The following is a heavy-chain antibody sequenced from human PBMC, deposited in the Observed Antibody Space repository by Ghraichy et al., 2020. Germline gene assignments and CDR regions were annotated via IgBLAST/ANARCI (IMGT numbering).Heavy chain of an antibody. J-gene: IGHJ5*02. V-gene: IGHV3-30*04. D-gene: IGHD3-9*01. CDR3: ARERDYDIWTGYNNWFDP. CDR1: GFTFSSYA. CDR2: ISYDGSNK. Sequence: GGSLRLSCAASGFTFSSYAMHWVRQAPGKGLEWVAVISYDGSNKYYEDSVKSRFIITSDNSKNTLYLQMNSLSAEDTAEYYCARERDYDIWTGYNNWFDPWGQGTLVTVSS.